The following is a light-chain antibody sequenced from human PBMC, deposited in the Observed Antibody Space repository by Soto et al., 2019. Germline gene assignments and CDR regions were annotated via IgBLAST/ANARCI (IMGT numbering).Light chain of an antibody. CDR1: SSDVGGYNY. V-gene: IGLV2-14*01. Sequence: QSALTPPASVSGSPGQSITISCTGTSSDVGGYNYVSWYQLHPGKAPKLIIYEVTNRPSGVSNRFSGSKSGDTASLTISGLHSEDEADYYCSSYTSSSTLYVFGTGTKVTVL. CDR3: SSYTSSSTLYV. J-gene: IGLJ1*01. CDR2: EVT.